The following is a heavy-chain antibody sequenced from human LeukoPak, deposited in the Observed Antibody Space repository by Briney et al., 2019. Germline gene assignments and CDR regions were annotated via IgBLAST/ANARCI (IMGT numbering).Heavy chain of an antibody. CDR1: GFSFSNAW. Sequence: GGSLRLSCVASGFSFSNAWMNWVRQAPGKGLEWVAVITGSGGTTYYADSVKGRFTISRDNSKNTLYLEMNSLRAEDTAVYYCAKDRGTVFLNYFDPWGQGTPVTVSS. CDR2: ITGSGGTT. J-gene: IGHJ5*02. CDR3: AKDRGTVFLNYFDP. V-gene: IGHV3-23*01. D-gene: IGHD1-7*01.